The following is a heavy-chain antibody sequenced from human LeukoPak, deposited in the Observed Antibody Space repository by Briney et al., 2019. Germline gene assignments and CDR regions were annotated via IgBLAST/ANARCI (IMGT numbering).Heavy chain of an antibody. D-gene: IGHD6-19*01. J-gene: IGHJ3*02. Sequence: PGGSLRLSCAASGFTFSSYEMNWVRQAPGKGLEWVSYISSSGSTIYYADSVKGRFTISRDNAKNSLYLQMNSLRAEDTAVYYCASCEVAVAGSDAFDIWGQGTMVTVSS. CDR2: ISSSGSTI. V-gene: IGHV3-48*03. CDR3: ASCEVAVAGSDAFDI. CDR1: GFTFSSYE.